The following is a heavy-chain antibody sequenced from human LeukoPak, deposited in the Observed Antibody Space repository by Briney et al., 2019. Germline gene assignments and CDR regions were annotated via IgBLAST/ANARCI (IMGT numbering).Heavy chain of an antibody. D-gene: IGHD4-23*01. CDR1: GFTVSNNY. CDR3: ARDGYGGNPFDY. V-gene: IGHV3-53*01. J-gene: IGHJ4*02. Sequence: PGGSLRLSCAASGFTVSNNYMSWVRQAPGKGLEWVSVIYSGGRTYYTDSVKGRFTISRDNSKNTLYLQMNSLRAEDTAVYYCARDGYGGNPFDYWGQGSLVTVSS. CDR2: IYSGGRT.